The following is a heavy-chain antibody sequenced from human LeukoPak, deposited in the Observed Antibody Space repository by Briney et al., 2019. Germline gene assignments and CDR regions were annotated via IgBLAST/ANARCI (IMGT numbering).Heavy chain of an antibody. Sequence: PGGSLRLSCAASGFRFSNLAMSRLRQAPGKGLEWVSYISSSSSTIYYAASVKGRFTISRDNAKNSLYLQMNILRAEDTAVYYCARVSDYGDLIWGQGTLATVSS. CDR1: GFRFSNLA. D-gene: IGHD4/OR15-4a*01. V-gene: IGHV3-48*01. CDR3: ARVSDYGDLI. J-gene: IGHJ4*02. CDR2: ISSSSSTI.